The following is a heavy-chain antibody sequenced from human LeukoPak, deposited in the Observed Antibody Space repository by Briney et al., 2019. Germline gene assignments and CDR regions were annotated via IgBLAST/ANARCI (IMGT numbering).Heavy chain of an antibody. CDR1: GGSISSYY. CDR2: ISYSGST. D-gene: IGHD3-10*01. J-gene: IGHJ5*02. V-gene: IGHV4-59*12. Sequence: TSETLSLTCTVSGGSISSYYWSWIRQPPGKGLEWIGCISYSGSTNYNPSLKSRVTMSVDTSKNQFSLKLSSVTAADTAVYYCARGLGRGYNWFDPWGQGTLVTVSS. CDR3: ARGLGRGYNWFDP.